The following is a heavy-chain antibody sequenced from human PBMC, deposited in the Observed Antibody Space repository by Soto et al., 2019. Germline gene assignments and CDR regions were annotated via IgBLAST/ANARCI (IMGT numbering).Heavy chain of an antibody. D-gene: IGHD3-16*01. CDR2: ITVGSSPI. J-gene: IGHJ4*02. CDR3: SRSPEVGVRGAY. V-gene: IGHV3-21*01. CDR1: GFPFSAYN. Sequence: EVQLVESGGGLVKPGGSLRLSCTGSGFPFSAYNINWVRQAPGKGLEWVSSITVGSSPIYQPNSMKGRFTISRDDAKNSVYLQIDCLRDEDTALYYCSRSPEVGVRGAYWGQGTLVTVSS.